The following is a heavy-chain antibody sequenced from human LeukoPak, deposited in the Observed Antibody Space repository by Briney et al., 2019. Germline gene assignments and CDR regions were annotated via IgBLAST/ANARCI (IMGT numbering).Heavy chain of an antibody. Sequence: SGGSLRLSCAASAFTFSNYAMNWVRQAPGKGLEWVSVISGSGDGTYYADSVKGRFTISRDNSKNTLYLQMKSLRAEDTAVYYCAKAGEQQWLRMHFDNWGQGTLVTVSS. D-gene: IGHD5-18*01. CDR2: ISGSGDGT. V-gene: IGHV3-23*01. CDR3: AKAGEQQWLRMHFDN. J-gene: IGHJ4*02. CDR1: AFTFSNYA.